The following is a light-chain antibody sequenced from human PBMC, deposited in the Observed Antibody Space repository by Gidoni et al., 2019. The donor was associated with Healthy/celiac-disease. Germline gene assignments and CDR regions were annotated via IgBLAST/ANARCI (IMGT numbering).Light chain of an antibody. J-gene: IGKJ3*01. CDR2: DAS. CDR1: QDISNY. Sequence: DIRITQSPSSLSASVGDRVTITCQASQDISNYLNWYQQKPGKAPKLLIYDASNLETGGPSRFSGSGSGTDFTFTISSLQPEDIATYYCQQYDNLPPFTFXPXTKVDIK. V-gene: IGKV1-33*01. CDR3: QQYDNLPPFT.